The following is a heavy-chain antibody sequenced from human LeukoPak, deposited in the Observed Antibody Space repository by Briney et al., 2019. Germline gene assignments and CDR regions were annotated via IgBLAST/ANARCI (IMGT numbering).Heavy chain of an antibody. CDR2: TSTYNGNT. J-gene: IGHJ4*02. CDR3: ARITRTDYDFDY. D-gene: IGHD1-14*01. V-gene: IGHV1-18*01. CDR1: GHTFTSYG. Sequence: ASVMVSCKASGHTFTSYGISWVRQAPGQGLEWMGWTSTYNGNTDYAQKLQGRVTMTTDTSTSTAYMELRSLRSDDTAVYYCARITRTDYDFDYWGQGTLVIVSS.